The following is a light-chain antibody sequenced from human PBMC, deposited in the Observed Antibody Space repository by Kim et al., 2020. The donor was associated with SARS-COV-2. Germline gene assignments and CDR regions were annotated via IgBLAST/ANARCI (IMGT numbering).Light chain of an antibody. CDR3: QAWDSSTLVV. Sequence: SYELTQPPSVSVSPGQTASITCSGDKLGDKYACWYQQKPGQSPVLVIYQDSKRPSGIPERFSRSNSGNTATLTISGTQAMDEADYYCQAWDSSTLVVFGGGTQLTVL. CDR2: QDS. V-gene: IGLV3-1*01. J-gene: IGLJ2*01. CDR1: KLGDKY.